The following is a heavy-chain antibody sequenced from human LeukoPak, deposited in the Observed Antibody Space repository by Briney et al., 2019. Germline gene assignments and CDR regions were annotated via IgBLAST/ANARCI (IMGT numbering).Heavy chain of an antibody. Sequence: GGSLRLSCAASGFTFSSYAMSGVRQAPGKGLEWVSAISGGGGSTYYADSVKGRFTISRDNSKNTLYLQMNSLRAEDTAVYYCAKDYYFGDYGGFDYWDQGTLVTVSS. J-gene: IGHJ4*02. CDR2: ISGGGGST. CDR1: GFTFSSYA. D-gene: IGHD4-17*01. CDR3: AKDYYFGDYGGFDY. V-gene: IGHV3-23*01.